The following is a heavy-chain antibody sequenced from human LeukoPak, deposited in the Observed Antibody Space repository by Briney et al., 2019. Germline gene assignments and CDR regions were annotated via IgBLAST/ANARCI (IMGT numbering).Heavy chain of an antibody. CDR1: GGSINSHY. V-gene: IGHV4-59*11. J-gene: IGHJ4*02. Sequence: SETLSLTCTVSGGSINSHYWSWLRQPPGKGLEWIGYIFNGGTTNYNPSLKSRVTMSIDTSSDQFSLRLSSVTTADTAIYYCASRPADSTWHGVFDYWSQGTLVTVSS. D-gene: IGHD6-13*01. CDR3: ASRPADSTWHGVFDY. CDR2: IFNGGTT.